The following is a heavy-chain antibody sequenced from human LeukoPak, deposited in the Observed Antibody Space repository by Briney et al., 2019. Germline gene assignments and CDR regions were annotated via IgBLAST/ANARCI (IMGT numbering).Heavy chain of an antibody. CDR2: FVPSLETG. D-gene: IGHD2-15*01. V-gene: IGHV1-69*06. CDR1: GDTFSRFA. J-gene: IGHJ6*03. CDR3: ARGAFVVSYYYMDV. Sequence: EASVKVSCKASGDTFSRFAISWVRQAPGQGLEWMGGFVPSLETGNYAQEFQGRVTITADKSTDTAFMELSSLRSEDSAVYYCARGAFVVSYYYMDVWGNGTTVIVTS.